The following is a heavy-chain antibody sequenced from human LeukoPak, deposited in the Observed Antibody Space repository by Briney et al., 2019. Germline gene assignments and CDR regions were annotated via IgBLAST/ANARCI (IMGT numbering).Heavy chain of an antibody. Sequence: ASVEVSCKASGYTFPSYDINWVRQATGQGLEWMGWMNPNSGNTGSAQKFQDRVTMTSNTSISTAYMVLSSLRSEDTAVYYCARAWVIARLGDAFDIWGQGTMVTVSS. CDR3: ARAWVIARLGDAFDI. V-gene: IGHV1-8*01. D-gene: IGHD2-21*01. CDR2: MNPNSGNT. J-gene: IGHJ3*02. CDR1: GYTFPSYD.